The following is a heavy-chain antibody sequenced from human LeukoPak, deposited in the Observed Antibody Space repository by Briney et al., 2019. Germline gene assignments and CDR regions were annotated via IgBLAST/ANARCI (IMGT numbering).Heavy chain of an antibody. J-gene: IGHJ6*02. CDR3: AIAGEYYGMDV. V-gene: IGHV3-30*03. Sequence: PGGSLRLSCAASGFTFSSYGVHWVRQAPGKGLEWVAVISYDGSNKYYADSVKGRFTISRDNSKNTLYLQMNSLRAEDTAVYYCAIAGEYYGMDVWGQGTTVTVSS. CDR1: GFTFSSYG. D-gene: IGHD3-10*01. CDR2: ISYDGSNK.